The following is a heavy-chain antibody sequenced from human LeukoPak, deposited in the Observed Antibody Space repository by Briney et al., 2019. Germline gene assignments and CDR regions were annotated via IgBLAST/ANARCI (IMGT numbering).Heavy chain of an antibody. Sequence: TGGSLRLSCAASGFTFSSYAMSWVRQSPGKGLEWVSAIGGSGGTTKYADSVKGRFTVSRDISKNTQYLQMSSLRAEDTAVYYCSKDRGATNGNYFDYWGQGTRVTVSS. CDR1: GFTFSSYA. D-gene: IGHD3-10*01. J-gene: IGHJ4*02. CDR3: SKDRGATNGNYFDY. V-gene: IGHV3-23*01. CDR2: IGGSGGTT.